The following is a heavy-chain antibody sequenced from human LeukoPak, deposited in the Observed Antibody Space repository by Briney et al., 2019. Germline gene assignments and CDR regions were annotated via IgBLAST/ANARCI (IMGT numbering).Heavy chain of an antibody. CDR1: GYTFISYF. Sequence: ASVKVSCKASGYTFISYFMHWVRQAPGQGREWMGMINPSDGSTSYARELQGRVTMTTDTSTGTVYMELSGLRSEDTAVYYCARPNQPYYYDSSGYSYWGQGTLVTVSS. D-gene: IGHD3-22*01. V-gene: IGHV1-46*01. CDR3: ARPNQPYYYDSSGYSY. J-gene: IGHJ4*02. CDR2: INPSDGST.